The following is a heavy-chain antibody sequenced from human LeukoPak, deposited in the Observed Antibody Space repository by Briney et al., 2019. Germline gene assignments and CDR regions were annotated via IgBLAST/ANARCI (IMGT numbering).Heavy chain of an antibody. V-gene: IGHV5-51*01. J-gene: IGHJ6*02. CDR2: IYPGDSDT. D-gene: IGHD2-2*01. CDR1: GYSFTSYW. CDR3: ARHEGRYCSSTSCQKPYYYYGMDV. Sequence: GESLKISCKGSGYSFTSYWIGWVRQMPGKGLEWMGIIYPGDSDTRYSPSFQGQVTISADKSISTAYLQWSSLKASDTAMYYCARHEGRYCSSTSCQKPYYYYGMDVWGQGTTVTVSS.